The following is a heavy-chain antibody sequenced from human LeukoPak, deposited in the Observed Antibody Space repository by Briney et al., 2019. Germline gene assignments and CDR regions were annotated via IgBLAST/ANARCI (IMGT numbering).Heavy chain of an antibody. CDR2: IYYSGST. CDR3: ARQDPPYSAGHNWFDP. V-gene: IGHV4-39*01. CDR1: GGSISSSSYY. Sequence: SETLSLTCTVSGGSISSSSYYWGWIRQPPGKGLEWIGSIYYSGSTYYNPSLKSRVTISVDTSKNQFSLKLSSVTAADTAVYYCARQDPPYSAGHNWFDPWGQGTLVTVSS. J-gene: IGHJ5*02. D-gene: IGHD2-21*01.